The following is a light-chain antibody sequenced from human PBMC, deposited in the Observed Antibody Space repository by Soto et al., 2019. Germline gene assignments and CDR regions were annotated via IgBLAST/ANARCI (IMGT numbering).Light chain of an antibody. CDR2: GAS. V-gene: IGKV3-20*01. Sequence: EIVLTQSPGTLSLSPGERATLSCRASQSVSSSYLAWYQQKPGHAPRLLIYGASSRATGIPDRFSGSGYGTAFTLTISRLEPEDFAVYYCQQYDSSPLTFGGGTKVEIK. CDR3: QQYDSSPLT. CDR1: QSVSSSY. J-gene: IGKJ4*01.